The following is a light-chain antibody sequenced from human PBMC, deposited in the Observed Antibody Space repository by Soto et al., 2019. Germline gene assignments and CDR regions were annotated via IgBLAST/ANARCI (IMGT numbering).Light chain of an antibody. Sequence: QSALTQPRSVSGSPGQSVTISCSGTSSDVGGYNYVSWYQQHPGKAPKLMIYDVSKRPSGVPDRFSGSKSGNTASLTISGLQAENEADYYCCSYAGSYVFATGPKATVL. CDR1: SSDVGGYNY. J-gene: IGLJ1*01. CDR2: DVS. CDR3: CSYAGSYV. V-gene: IGLV2-11*01.